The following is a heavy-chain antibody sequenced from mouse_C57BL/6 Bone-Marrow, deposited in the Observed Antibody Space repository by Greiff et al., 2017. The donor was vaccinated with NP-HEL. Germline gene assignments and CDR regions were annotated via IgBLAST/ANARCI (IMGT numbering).Heavy chain of an antibody. V-gene: IGHV1-4*01. Sequence: VQGVESGAELARPGASVKMSCKASGYTFTSYTMHWVKQRPGQGLEWIGYINPSSGYTKYNQKFKDKATLTADKSSSTAYMQLSSLTSEDSAVYYCARRGDYSKFWFAYWGQGTLVTVSA. CDR3: ARRGDYSKFWFAY. CDR1: GYTFTSYT. CDR2: INPSSGYT. D-gene: IGHD2-5*01. J-gene: IGHJ3*01.